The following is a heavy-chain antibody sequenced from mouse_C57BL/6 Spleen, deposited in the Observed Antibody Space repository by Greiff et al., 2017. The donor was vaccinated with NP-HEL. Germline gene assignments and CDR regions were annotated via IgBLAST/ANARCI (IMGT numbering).Heavy chain of an antibody. CDR2: IDPNSGGT. CDR3: ARPVYYDYDEGYAMDY. V-gene: IGHV1-72*01. J-gene: IGHJ4*01. D-gene: IGHD2-4*01. CDR1: GYTFTSYW. Sequence: VQLQQSGAKLVKPGASVKLSCKASGYTFTSYWMHWVKQRPGRGLEWIGRIDPNSGGTKYNEKFKSKATLTGDKPSSTAYMQLSSLTSEDSAVYYCARPVYYDYDEGYAMDYWGQGTSVNVAS.